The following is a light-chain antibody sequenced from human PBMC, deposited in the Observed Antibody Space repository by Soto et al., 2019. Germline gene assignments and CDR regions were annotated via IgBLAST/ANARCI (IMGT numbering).Light chain of an antibody. V-gene: IGKV4-1*01. J-gene: IGKJ1*01. CDR1: QSVLKSSNDKNH. Sequence: DIVMTQSPDSLAVSLGERATINCKSSQSVLKSSNDKNHLAWYQQKPGQPPRLLIFWASTRESGVPDRFSGGGAGTDFTLTISSLQAEDVAFYYFQQYYSPPAMFGQGTKVEI. CDR2: WAS. CDR3: QQYYSPPAM.